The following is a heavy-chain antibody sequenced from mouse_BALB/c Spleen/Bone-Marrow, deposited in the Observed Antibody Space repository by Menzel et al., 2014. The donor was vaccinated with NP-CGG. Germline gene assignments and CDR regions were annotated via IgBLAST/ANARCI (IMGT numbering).Heavy chain of an antibody. V-gene: IGHV1-67*01. CDR2: ISTYYGDA. Sequence: QVQLQQSGPELVRPGVSVKISCKGSGYTFTDYAMHWVKQSHAKSLEWIGVISTYYGDATYNQKFEGKATMTVDKSSSTAYMELARLTSEDSAIYYCARDLDYWGQGTTLTVSS. CDR1: GYTFTDYA. CDR3: ARDLDY. J-gene: IGHJ2*01.